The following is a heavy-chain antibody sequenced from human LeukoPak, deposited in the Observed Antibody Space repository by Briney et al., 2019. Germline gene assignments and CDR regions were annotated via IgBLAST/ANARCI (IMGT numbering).Heavy chain of an antibody. CDR3: ARANMVIFGGATDY. D-gene: IGHD3-16*01. V-gene: IGHV3-30*02. J-gene: IGHJ4*02. CDR2: IRYDGSNK. CDR1: GFIFNTYV. Sequence: PGGSLRLSCAASGFIFNTYVMHWVRQAPGKGLEWLAFIRYDGSNKNYADSVKGRFTISRDNARNSLYLQMNSLRADDTAVYYCARANMVIFGGATDYWGQGTLITVSS.